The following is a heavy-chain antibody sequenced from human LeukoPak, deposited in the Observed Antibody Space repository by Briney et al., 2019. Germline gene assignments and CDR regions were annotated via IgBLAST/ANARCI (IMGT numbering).Heavy chain of an antibody. D-gene: IGHD6-19*01. J-gene: IGHJ4*02. CDR3: ARDLRIAVAGPGPEFDY. CDR1: GYTFTGYY. Sequence: GASVKVSCKASGYTFTGYYMHWVRQAPGQGLEWMGWINPNSGGTNYAQKFQGRVTMTRDTSISTAYMELSRLRSDDTTVYYCARDLRIAVAGPGPEFDYWGQGTLVTVSS. V-gene: IGHV1-2*02. CDR2: INPNSGGT.